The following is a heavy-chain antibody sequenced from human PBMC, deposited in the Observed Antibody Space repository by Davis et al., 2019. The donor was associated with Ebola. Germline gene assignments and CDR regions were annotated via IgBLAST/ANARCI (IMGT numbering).Heavy chain of an antibody. CDR2: ISAYNGNT. D-gene: IGHD2-15*01. CDR3: ARRGGVVVAASGRLGEFDP. J-gene: IGHJ5*02. CDR1: GYTFTSYG. V-gene: IGHV1-18*01. Sequence: ASVKVSCKASGYTFTSYGISWVRQAPGQGLEWMGWISAYNGNTNYAQKLQGRVTMTRDTSTSTVYMELSSLRSEDTAVYYCARRGGVVVAASGRLGEFDPWGQGTLVTVSS.